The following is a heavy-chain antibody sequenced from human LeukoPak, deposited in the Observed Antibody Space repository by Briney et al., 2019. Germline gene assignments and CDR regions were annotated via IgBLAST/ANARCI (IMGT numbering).Heavy chain of an antibody. Sequence: GGSLRLSCAASEFTFGSYWMHWVGQAPGKGLGWVSRISGDGRSTSYADSVKGRFTISRDNAKNTMYLQMNSLRAEDTAVYYCARDTLFCSGGYCYHDIWGQGTMVTVSS. J-gene: IGHJ3*02. V-gene: IGHV3-74*01. CDR3: ARDTLFCSGGYCYHDI. CDR2: ISGDGRST. CDR1: EFTFGSYW. D-gene: IGHD2-15*01.